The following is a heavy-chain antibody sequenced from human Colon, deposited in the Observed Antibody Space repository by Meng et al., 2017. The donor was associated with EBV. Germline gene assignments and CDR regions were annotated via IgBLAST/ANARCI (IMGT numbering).Heavy chain of an antibody. CDR2: INSNWNT. V-gene: IGHV4-39*07. D-gene: IGHD3-16*01. J-gene: IGHJ4*02. CDR1: GDSVSDTNHF. Sequence: QLQRQGHGPGLVQHSENLSLTCIVSGDSVSDTNHFWGWVRQAPGKGLEWVGSINSNWNTYSNPSLTSRVTMSLDTSKNQFSLKLSSVTAADTVVYYCVRVRGDFDYWGQGTLVTVSS. CDR3: VRVRGDFDY.